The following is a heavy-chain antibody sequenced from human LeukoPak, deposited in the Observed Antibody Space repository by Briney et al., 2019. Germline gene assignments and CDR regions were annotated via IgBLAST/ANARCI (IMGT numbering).Heavy chain of an antibody. Sequence: GGSLRLSCAASGFTFNTYGMNWVRQAPGKGLEWVAVIWYDGSNKYYADSVKGRFTISRDNSKNTLYLQMNSLRAEDTAVYYCGRDLGGRSGYWGQGTLVTVSS. CDR2: IWYDGSNK. CDR3: GRDLGGRSGY. J-gene: IGHJ4*02. V-gene: IGHV3-33*01. CDR1: GFTFNTYG. D-gene: IGHD1-26*01.